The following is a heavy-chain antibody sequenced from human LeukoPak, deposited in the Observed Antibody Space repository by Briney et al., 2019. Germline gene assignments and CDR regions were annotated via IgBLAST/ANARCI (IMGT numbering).Heavy chain of an antibody. D-gene: IGHD3-22*01. Sequence: GASVKVSCKASGYTFTSYGISWVRQAPGQGLEWMGWISAYNGNTNYAQKLQGRVTMTTDTSTSTAYMELRSLRSDDTAVYYCARDSYYDNSGEGAFDIWGQGTMVTVSA. CDR2: ISAYNGNT. J-gene: IGHJ3*02. CDR3: ARDSYYDNSGEGAFDI. V-gene: IGHV1-18*01. CDR1: GYTFTSYG.